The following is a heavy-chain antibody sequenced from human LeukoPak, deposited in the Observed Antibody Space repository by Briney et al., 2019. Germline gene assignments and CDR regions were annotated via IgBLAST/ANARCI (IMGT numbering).Heavy chain of an antibody. J-gene: IGHJ4*02. V-gene: IGHV5-51*01. CDR2: IYPGDSET. Sequence: GESLKISCKGSGYSFPTYWIGWVRQMPGKGLEWMGIIYPGDSETRYSPSFQGQVTISADKSISTAYLQWSRLKASDTARYYCARKSRADYWGQGTLVTVSS. CDR3: ARKSRADY. CDR1: GYSFPTYW.